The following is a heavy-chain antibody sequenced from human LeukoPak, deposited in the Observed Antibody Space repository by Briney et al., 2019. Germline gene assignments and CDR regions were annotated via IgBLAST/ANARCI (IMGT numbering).Heavy chain of an antibody. CDR3: VRLLVTAAKRPNFDY. D-gene: IGHD2-21*02. J-gene: IGHJ4*02. Sequence: SETLSLTCTVSGGSVSSSTYYWGWIRQPPGKGLEWIGSIYYSGSTYNNPSLKSRVTISVDTSKNQFSLKLSSVTAADTAVYYCVRLLVTAAKRPNFDYWGQGTLVTVSS. CDR1: GGSVSSSTYY. V-gene: IGHV4-39*01. CDR2: IYYSGST.